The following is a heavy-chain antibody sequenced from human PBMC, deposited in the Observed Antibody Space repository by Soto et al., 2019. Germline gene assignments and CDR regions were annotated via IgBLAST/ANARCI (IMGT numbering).Heavy chain of an antibody. D-gene: IGHD3-9*01. CDR1: GYTFTSYG. CDR2: ISAYNGNT. Sequence: QVQLVQSGAEVKKPGASVKVSCKASGYTFTSYGISWVRQAPGHGLEWMGWISAYNGNTNYAQKLQGRVTMTTDTSTSTAYMELRSLRSDDTAVYNCAAFTEDYDILTGYFPTNWFDPWGQGTLVTVSS. J-gene: IGHJ5*02. CDR3: AAFTEDYDILTGYFPTNWFDP. V-gene: IGHV1-18*01.